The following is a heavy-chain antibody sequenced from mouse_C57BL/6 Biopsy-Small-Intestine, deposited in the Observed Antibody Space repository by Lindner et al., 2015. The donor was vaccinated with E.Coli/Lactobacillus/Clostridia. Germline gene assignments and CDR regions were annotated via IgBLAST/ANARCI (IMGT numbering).Heavy chain of an antibody. Sequence: VQLQESGGDLVKPGGSLKLSCEASGFTFTSYAMSWVRQTPEKRLEWVATISDGGGYTYYPDNVKGRLTISRDNAKNNLYLHMSHLKSEDTAMYYCARDRITVIAGALDYWGQGTSVTVSS. CDR2: ISDGGGYT. CDR1: GFTFTSYA. J-gene: IGHJ4*01. CDR3: ARDRITVIAGALDY. D-gene: IGHD1-1*01. V-gene: IGHV5-4*01.